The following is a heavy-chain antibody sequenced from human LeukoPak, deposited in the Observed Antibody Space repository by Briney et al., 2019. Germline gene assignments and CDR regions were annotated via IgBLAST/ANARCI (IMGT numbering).Heavy chain of an antibody. CDR3: ARQVVPAASSWFDP. D-gene: IGHD2-2*01. CDR2: INHSGST. V-gene: IGHV4-34*01. J-gene: IGHJ5*02. Sequence: SETLSHTCAVYGGSFSGYYWSWIRQPPGKGLEWIGEINHSGSTNYNPSLKSRVTISVDTSKNQFSLKLSSVTAADTAVYYCARQVVPAASSWFDPWGQGTLVTVSS. CDR1: GGSFSGYY.